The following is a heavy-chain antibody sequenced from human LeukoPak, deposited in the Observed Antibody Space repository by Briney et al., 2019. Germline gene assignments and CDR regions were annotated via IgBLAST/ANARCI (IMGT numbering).Heavy chain of an antibody. CDR3: AGVVVPAANNWFDP. D-gene: IGHD2-2*01. J-gene: IGHJ5*02. CDR1: GGSISSGDYY. V-gene: IGHV4-30-4*08. Sequence: PSETLSLTCTVSGGSISSGDYYWSWIRQSPGKGLEWIGYIYYSGSTYYNPSLKSRVTISVDTSKNQFSLKLSSVTAADTAVYYCAGVVVPAANNWFDPWGQGTLVTVSS. CDR2: IYYSGST.